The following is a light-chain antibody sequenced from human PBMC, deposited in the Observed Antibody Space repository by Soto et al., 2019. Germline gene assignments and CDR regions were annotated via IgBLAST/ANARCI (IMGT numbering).Light chain of an antibody. V-gene: IGLV1-47*01. CDR2: RDD. CDR3: GAWDDSLSGWL. J-gene: IGLJ3*02. Sequence: QSVLTQPPSASGTPGQRVTISCSGGSSNIGTNYVYWYQQLPGTAPKLLIFRDDQRPSGVPDRISGSKSGTSASLAISGVRSEDEADYYCGAWDDSLSGWLFGGGTKLTVL. CDR1: SSNIGTNY.